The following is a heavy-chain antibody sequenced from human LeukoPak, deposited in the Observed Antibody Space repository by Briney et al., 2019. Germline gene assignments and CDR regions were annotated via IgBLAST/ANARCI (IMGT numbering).Heavy chain of an antibody. Sequence: SETLSLTCTVSGGSISSYYWSWIRQPPGKGLEWVGYIYYSGSTNYNPSLKSRVTISVDTSKNQFSLKLSSVTAADTAVYYCARDGITMIVGAFDIWGQGTMVTVSS. CDR2: IYYSGST. CDR1: GGSISSYY. CDR3: ARDGITMIVGAFDI. J-gene: IGHJ3*02. D-gene: IGHD3-22*01. V-gene: IGHV4-59*01.